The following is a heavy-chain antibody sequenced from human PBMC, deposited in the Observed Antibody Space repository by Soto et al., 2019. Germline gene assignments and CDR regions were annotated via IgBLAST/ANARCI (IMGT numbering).Heavy chain of an antibody. CDR2: IIPIFGTA. D-gene: IGHD2-2*02. V-gene: IGHV1-69*01. Sequence: QVQLVQSGAEVKKPGSSVKVSCKASGGTFSSYAISWVRQAPGQGLEWMGGIIPIFGTANYAQKFQGRVTITADEPTSTAYMELSSLRSEDTAVYYCARVRYCSSTSCYNNYYYGMDVWGQGTTVTVSS. CDR1: GGTFSSYA. CDR3: ARVRYCSSTSCYNNYYYGMDV. J-gene: IGHJ6*02.